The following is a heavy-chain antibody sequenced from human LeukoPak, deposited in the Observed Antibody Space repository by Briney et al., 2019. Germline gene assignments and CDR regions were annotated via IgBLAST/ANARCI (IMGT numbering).Heavy chain of an antibody. CDR1: GFTFSSYA. CDR2: ISYDGSNK. Sequence: GGSLRLSCAASGFTFSSYAMHWVRQAPGKGLEWVAVISYDGSNKYYADSVKGRFTISRDNSKNTLYLQMNSLRAEDTAVYYCAKDTTIFGVGSGYWGQGTLVTVSS. CDR3: AKDTTIFGVGSGY. D-gene: IGHD3-3*01. V-gene: IGHV3-30*04. J-gene: IGHJ4*02.